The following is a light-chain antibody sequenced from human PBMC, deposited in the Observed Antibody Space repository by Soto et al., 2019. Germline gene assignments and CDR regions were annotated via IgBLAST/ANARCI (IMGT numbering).Light chain of an antibody. Sequence: QPVLTQSPSASASLGASVKLTCTLSSGHSSYAIAWHQKQPGKGPRYLMDLNNDGSHTKGDGIPDRFSGSSSGADRYLIISSLQSEDEADYYCQSYDSNTVVFGGGTKLTVL. CDR1: SGHSSYA. CDR2: LNNDGSH. V-gene: IGLV4-69*01. CDR3: QSYDSNTVV. J-gene: IGLJ2*01.